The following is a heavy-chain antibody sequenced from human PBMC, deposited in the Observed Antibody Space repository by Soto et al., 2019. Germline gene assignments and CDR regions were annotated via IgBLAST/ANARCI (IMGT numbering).Heavy chain of an antibody. D-gene: IGHD6-19*01. CDR1: VFTFSDYY. V-gene: IGHV3-11*01. CDR3: ARLIRGSGWLYYFDY. Sequence: GWSLRLSCAASVFTFSDYYMSWIRQAPGKGLEWVSYISSSGSTIYYADSVKGRFTISRDNAKNSLYLQMNSLRAEDTTVYYCARLIRGSGWLYYFDYWGQGTVVTVSS. CDR2: ISSSGSTI. J-gene: IGHJ4*02.